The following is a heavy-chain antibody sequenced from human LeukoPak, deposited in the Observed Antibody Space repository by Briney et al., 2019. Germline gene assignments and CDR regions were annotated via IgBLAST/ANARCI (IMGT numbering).Heavy chain of an antibody. V-gene: IGHV3-49*04. CDR2: IRSKAYGGTT. Sequence: GGSLRLSCTASGFTFGDYAMSWVRQAPGKGLEWVGFIRSKAYGGTTEYAASVNGRFTISRDDSKSIAYLQMNSLKTEDTAVYYCTRNSDSSGYYPFPVDYWGQGTLVTVSS. CDR3: TRNSDSSGYYPFPVDY. CDR1: GFTFGDYA. D-gene: IGHD3-22*01. J-gene: IGHJ4*02.